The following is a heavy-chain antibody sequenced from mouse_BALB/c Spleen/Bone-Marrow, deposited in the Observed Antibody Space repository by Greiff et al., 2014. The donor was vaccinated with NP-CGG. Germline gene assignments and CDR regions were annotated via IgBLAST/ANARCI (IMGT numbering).Heavy chain of an antibody. CDR2: INPSNGRT. D-gene: IGHD1-1*01. Sequence: QVQLKESGAELVKPGASVKLSRKASGYTFTSYWMHWVKQRPGQGLEWIGEINPSNGRTNYNEKFKSKATLTVDKSSSTAYMQLSSLTSEDSAVYYCARSSYYYGSSYVNAMDCWGQGTSVTVSS. CDR1: GYTFTSYW. J-gene: IGHJ4*01. V-gene: IGHV1S81*02. CDR3: ARSSYYYGSSYVNAMDC.